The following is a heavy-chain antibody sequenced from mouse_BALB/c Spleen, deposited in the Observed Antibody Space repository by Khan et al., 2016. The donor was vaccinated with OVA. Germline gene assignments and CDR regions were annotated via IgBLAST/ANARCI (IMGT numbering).Heavy chain of an antibody. V-gene: IGHV2-3*01. CDR1: GFSLTSYG. J-gene: IGHJ4*01. Sequence: QVRLQQSGPGLVAPSQSLSITCTVSGFSLTSYGVSWVHQPPGKGLEWLGVIWGDGSTNYHSALISRLIISKDNSKSQVFLKLNSLQTDDTATYYCVKFTPAYYSMDYWGQGTSVTVSS. D-gene: IGHD1-2*01. CDR2: IWGDGST. CDR3: VKFTPAYYSMDY.